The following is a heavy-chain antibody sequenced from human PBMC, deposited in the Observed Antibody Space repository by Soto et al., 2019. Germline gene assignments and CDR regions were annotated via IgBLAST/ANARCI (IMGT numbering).Heavy chain of an antibody. CDR1: GGSINSGGYY. CDR2: IYYSGST. D-gene: IGHD1-1*01. J-gene: IGHJ3*02. CDR3: ARTVQGYHDAFDI. V-gene: IGHV4-31*03. Sequence: SETLSLTCTVSGGSINSGGYYWSWMRQYPGKGLEWMGYIYYSGSTYYSPSLKSRLIISVDTSKNQFSLKLTSVTAADTAVYYCARTVQGYHDAFDIWGQGTMVTVSS.